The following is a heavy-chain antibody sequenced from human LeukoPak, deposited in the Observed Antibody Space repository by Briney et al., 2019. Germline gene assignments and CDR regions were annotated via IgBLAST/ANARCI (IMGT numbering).Heavy chain of an antibody. J-gene: IGHJ4*02. V-gene: IGHV4-59*01. CDR3: TRDRELGF. CDR1: GGSISIYY. CDR2: IYNSGST. Sequence: SETLSLTCTVSGGSISIYYWSWIRQPPGKGLEWIGSIYNSGSTTYNPSLKSRVTISGDTSKNQFSLKLSSVTAADTAVYYCTRDRELGFWGQGTLVTVSS. D-gene: IGHD1-26*01.